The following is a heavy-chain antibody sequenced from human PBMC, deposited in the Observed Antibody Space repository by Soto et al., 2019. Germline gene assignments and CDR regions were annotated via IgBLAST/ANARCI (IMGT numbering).Heavy chain of an antibody. V-gene: IGHV3-23*01. CDR1: GFTFSSYA. Sequence: EVQLLESGGGVVQPGGSLRLSCAASGFTFSSYAMRWVRQAPGKGLEWVSAISGSGGSTYYADSVKGRFTISRDNSKNTLYVQRNSLRAEDTAVYYCAKDYPSSWYYVDYWGQGTLVTVSS. CDR2: ISGSGGST. D-gene: IGHD6-13*01. J-gene: IGHJ4*02. CDR3: AKDYPSSWYYVDY.